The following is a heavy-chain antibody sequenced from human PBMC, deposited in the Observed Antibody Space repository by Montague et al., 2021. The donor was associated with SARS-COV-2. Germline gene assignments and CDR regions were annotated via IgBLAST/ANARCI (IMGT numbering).Heavy chain of an antibody. J-gene: IGHJ5*02. CDR2: VYYSGSN. D-gene: IGHD1-7*01. CDR1: GVSIGGYTYF. V-gene: IGHV4-39*01. CDR3: ARHRVASGWNYFDP. Sequence: SETLSLTCTVYGVSIGGYTYFWGWIPQPPGKGLGWIASVYYSGSNSYNPSLKSRVTNTVDTPKNQSSLQVSSVTAADSAIYYCARHRVASGWNYFDPWGRGTLVTVSS.